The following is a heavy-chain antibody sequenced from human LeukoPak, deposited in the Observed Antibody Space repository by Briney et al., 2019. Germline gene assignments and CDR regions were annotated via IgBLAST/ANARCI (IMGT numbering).Heavy chain of an antibody. D-gene: IGHD2-2*01. CDR3: AKEPREYCSSTSCPNWFDY. CDR1: GFTFNNYA. J-gene: IGHJ5*01. CDR2: ISASGGTT. V-gene: IGHV3-23*01. Sequence: GGSLRLSCAASGFTFNNYAMSWVRQAPGKGLEWVSAISASGGTTYYADSVKGRFTISRDNSENTLFLQMNSLRAEDTAVYYCAKEPREYCSSTSCPNWFDYWGQGTLVTVSS.